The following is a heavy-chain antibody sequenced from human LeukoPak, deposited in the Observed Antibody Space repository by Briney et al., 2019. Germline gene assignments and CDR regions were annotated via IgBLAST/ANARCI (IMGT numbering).Heavy chain of an antibody. D-gene: IGHD3-16*01. CDR3: ARDHYVLDY. V-gene: IGHV3-30-3*01. Sequence: GGSLRLSCAASGFTFSSYAMHWVRQAPGKGLEWVAVISYDGSNKYYADSVKGRFTISGDNSKNTLYLQMNSLRAEDTAVYYCARDHYVLDYWGQGTLVTVSS. CDR1: GFTFSSYA. J-gene: IGHJ4*02. CDR2: ISYDGSNK.